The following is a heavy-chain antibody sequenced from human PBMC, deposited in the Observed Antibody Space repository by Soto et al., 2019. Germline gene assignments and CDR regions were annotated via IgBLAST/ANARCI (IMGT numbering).Heavy chain of an antibody. D-gene: IGHD3-22*01. J-gene: IGHJ4*02. Sequence: ASVKVSCKASGYTFRSYGISWVRQAPGQGLEWVGWISAHNGDTRYAQNFQGRITMTTDTFTNTAYMELTSLRSDDTAVYYCARDWSRYYDSSGLMLFYWGQGTLVTVSS. CDR3: ARDWSRYYDSSGLMLFY. V-gene: IGHV1-18*01. CDR1: GYTFRSYG. CDR2: ISAHNGDT.